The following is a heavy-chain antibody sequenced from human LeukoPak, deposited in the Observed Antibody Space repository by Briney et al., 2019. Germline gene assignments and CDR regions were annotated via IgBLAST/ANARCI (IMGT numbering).Heavy chain of an antibody. CDR1: GGSISSYY. CDR3: ARQVPGIAAAGLNWFDP. V-gene: IGHV4-59*08. J-gene: IGHJ5*02. Sequence: SETLSLTCTVSGGSISSYYWSWIRQPPGKGLEWIGYIYYSGSTNYNPSLKSRVTISVDTSKNHFSLKLSSVTATDTAVYYCARQVPGIAAAGLNWFDPWGQGTLVTVSS. CDR2: IYYSGST. D-gene: IGHD6-13*01.